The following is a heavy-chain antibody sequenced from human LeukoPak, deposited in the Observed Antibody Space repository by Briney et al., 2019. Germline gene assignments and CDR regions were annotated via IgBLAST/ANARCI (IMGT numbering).Heavy chain of an antibody. CDR3: ASGAEYDYDSSGYWDY. CDR2: INPNSGGT. Sequence: ASVKVSCKASGYTFTGYYMHWVRQAPGQGLEWMGRINPNSGGTNYAQKFQGRVTMTRDTSISTAYMELSRLRSDDTAVYYCASGAEYDYDSSGYWDYWGQGTLVTVSS. J-gene: IGHJ4*02. V-gene: IGHV1-2*06. D-gene: IGHD3-22*01. CDR1: GYTFTGYY.